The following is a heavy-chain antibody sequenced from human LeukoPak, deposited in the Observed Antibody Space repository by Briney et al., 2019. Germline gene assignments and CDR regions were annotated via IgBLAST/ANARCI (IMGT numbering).Heavy chain of an antibody. D-gene: IGHD2-2*02. CDR3: ARGCSSVTCYKAFDI. CDR1: GGSISTYY. V-gene: IGHV4-4*07. Sequence: SETLSLTCTVSGGSISTYYWSWIRQPAGKGLEWIGRIYTSGSTNYNPSLKSRVTMSVDTSKNQFSLKLTSVTAADTAVYYCARGCSSVTCYKAFDIWGQGTMVTVSS. J-gene: IGHJ3*02. CDR2: IYTSGST.